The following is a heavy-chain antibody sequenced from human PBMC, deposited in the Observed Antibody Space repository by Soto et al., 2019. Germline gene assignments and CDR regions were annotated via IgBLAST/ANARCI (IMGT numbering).Heavy chain of an antibody. J-gene: IGHJ4*02. V-gene: IGHV1-8*01. CDR3: ARTSKRGYSYGYGY. D-gene: IGHD5-18*01. CDR2: MNPNSGNT. CDR1: GYTFTSYD. Sequence: ASVKVSCKASGYTFTSYDINWVRQAIGQGLEWMGWMNPNSGNTGYAQKFQGRVTMTRNTSISTAYMELSSLRSEDTAVYYCARTSKRGYSYGYGYWGQGTLVTVSS.